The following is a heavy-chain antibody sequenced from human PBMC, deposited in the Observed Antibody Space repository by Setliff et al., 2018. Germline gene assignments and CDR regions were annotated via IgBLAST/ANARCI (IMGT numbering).Heavy chain of an antibody. Sequence: SETLSLTCNVSGGSISTSNYHWGWVRQPPGKGLEWIANIYFNGNTVKQPYLKSRVSISMDTSKNQFSLGLSSVMAADTATYYCARVRVVQGYYEFDSWGQGALVTVSS. CDR2: IYFNGNT. V-gene: IGHV4-39*07. D-gene: IGHD3-16*01. CDR3: ARVRVVQGYYEFDS. CDR1: GGSISTSNYH. J-gene: IGHJ4*02.